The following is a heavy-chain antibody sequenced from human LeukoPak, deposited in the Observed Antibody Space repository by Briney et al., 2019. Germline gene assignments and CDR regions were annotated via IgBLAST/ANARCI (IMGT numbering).Heavy chain of an antibody. CDR2: ITDDGTNK. V-gene: IGHV3-30-3*01. Sequence: GRSLRLSCAASGFTFSSHAMHWVRQAPGQGLEWVAVITDDGTNKYYADSVKGRFTISRDSSKNTMYLQMNSLRAEDTAVYYCARDLVGGWDDSSGYYYGYFDYWGQGTLVTVSS. J-gene: IGHJ4*02. CDR3: ARDLVGGWDDSSGYYYGYFDY. D-gene: IGHD3-22*01. CDR1: GFTFSSHA.